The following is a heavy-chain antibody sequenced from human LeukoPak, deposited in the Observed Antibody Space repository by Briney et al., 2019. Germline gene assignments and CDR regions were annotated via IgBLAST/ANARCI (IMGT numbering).Heavy chain of an antibody. D-gene: IGHD6-19*01. V-gene: IGHV3-21*01. CDR3: ARVYMAGTRYYYGMDV. J-gene: IGHJ6*02. Sequence: PGESLKISCAASGFSFSSYSMNWVRQAPGKGLEWVSSISPSSSYTYHADSVKGRFTISRDNPKNSLYLQMNSLRAEDTAVYYCARVYMAGTRYYYGMDVWGQGTTVTVSS. CDR1: GFSFSSYS. CDR2: ISPSSSYT.